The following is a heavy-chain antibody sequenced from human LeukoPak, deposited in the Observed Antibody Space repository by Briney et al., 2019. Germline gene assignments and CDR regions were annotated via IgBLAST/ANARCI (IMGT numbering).Heavy chain of an antibody. CDR3: ARGRRGRGYCSSTSCYIAFDI. CDR2: INHSGST. CDR1: GGSFSGYY. D-gene: IGHD2-2*02. V-gene: IGHV4-34*01. Sequence: SETLSLTCAVYGGSFSGYYWSWVRQPPGKGLEWIGEINHSGSTNYTPSLNSRVTISVYTSTNQFSLKLSSVTAADTAVYYCARGRRGRGYCSSTSCYIAFDIWGQGTMVTVSS. J-gene: IGHJ3*02.